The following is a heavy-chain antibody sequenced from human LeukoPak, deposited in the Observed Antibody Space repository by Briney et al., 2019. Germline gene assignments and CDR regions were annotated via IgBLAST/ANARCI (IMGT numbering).Heavy chain of an antibody. V-gene: IGHV3-7*01. J-gene: IGHJ4*02. CDR2: IKPDGSEK. D-gene: IGHD3-22*01. CDR1: GFTFSSYW. CDR3: ARNGGRMVYSDSDGYSDY. Sequence: PGGSPRLSCAASGFTFSSYWMSWVRQAPGKGLEWVANIKPDGSEKYYGGSVKGRFTISRDNAKNALYIQMNSLRADDTALYYCARNGGRMVYSDSDGYSDYWGQGTLVTVSS.